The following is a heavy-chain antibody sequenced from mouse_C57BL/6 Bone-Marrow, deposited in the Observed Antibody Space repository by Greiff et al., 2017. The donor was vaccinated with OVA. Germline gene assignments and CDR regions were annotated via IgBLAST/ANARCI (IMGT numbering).Heavy chain of an antibody. Sequence: QVQLQQSGPELVKPGASVKISCKASGYAFSSSWMNWVKQRPGKGLEWIGRIYPGDGDTNYNGKFKSKATLTVDTSSSTAYMQLSSLTSEDSAVYYCARWQYWYFDVWGTGTTVTVSS. V-gene: IGHV1-82*01. J-gene: IGHJ1*03. CDR1: GYAFSSSW. CDR2: IYPGDGDT. CDR3: ARWQYWYFDV.